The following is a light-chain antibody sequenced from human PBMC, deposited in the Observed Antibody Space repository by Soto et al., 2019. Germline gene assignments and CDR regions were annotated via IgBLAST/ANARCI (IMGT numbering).Light chain of an antibody. V-gene: IGKV1-5*01. CDR3: QQRSNWWT. Sequence: DIQMTQSPSTLSASVGDRVTITCRASQSISSWLAWYQQKPGKAPKFLIYDASALESGVPSRFSGSGSGTDFTLTISSLEPEDFAVYYCQQRSNWWTFGQGTKVDIK. CDR1: QSISSW. CDR2: DAS. J-gene: IGKJ1*01.